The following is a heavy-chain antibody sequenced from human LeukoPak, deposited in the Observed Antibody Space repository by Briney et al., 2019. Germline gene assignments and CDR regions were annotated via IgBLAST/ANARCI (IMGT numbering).Heavy chain of an antibody. CDR3: ARHDSFIPY. CDR1: GFTFNYYA. Sequence: GGSLRLSCAASGFTFNYYAMSWARQAPGKGLEWASGISDNEGRTYYTDSVKGRFTISRDKTKNTVFLQMHNLRADDTAVYFCARHDSFIPYWGQGALVTVSS. D-gene: IGHD5-18*01. CDR2: ISDNEGRT. J-gene: IGHJ4*02. V-gene: IGHV3-23*01.